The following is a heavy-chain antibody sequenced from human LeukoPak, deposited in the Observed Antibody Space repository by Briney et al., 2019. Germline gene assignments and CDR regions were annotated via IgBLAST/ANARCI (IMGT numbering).Heavy chain of an antibody. J-gene: IGHJ4*02. V-gene: IGHV4-34*01. D-gene: IGHD3-10*01. CDR3: ASDGHFGELLPPDSHFGY. Sequence: SETLSLTCAVYGGSFSGYYWGWIRQPPGKGLEWIGSIYYSGSTYYNPSLKSRVTISVDTSKNQFSLKLSSVTAADTAVYYCASDGHFGELLPPDSHFGYWGQGTLVTVSS. CDR2: IYYSGST. CDR1: GGSFSGYY.